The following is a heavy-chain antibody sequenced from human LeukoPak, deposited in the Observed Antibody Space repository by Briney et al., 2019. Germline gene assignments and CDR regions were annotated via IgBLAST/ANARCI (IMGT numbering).Heavy chain of an antibody. D-gene: IGHD3-9*01. J-gene: IGHJ3*02. CDR2: INSDGSST. CDR3: ARDLYDILTGYWYDAFDI. CDR1: GFTLSSYW. Sequence: GGSLRLSCAASGFTLSSYWMHWVRQAPGKGLVWVSRINSDGSSTSYADSVKGRFTISRDNAKNTLYLQMNSLRAEDTAVYYCARDLYDILTGYWYDAFDIWGQGTMVTVSS. V-gene: IGHV3-74*01.